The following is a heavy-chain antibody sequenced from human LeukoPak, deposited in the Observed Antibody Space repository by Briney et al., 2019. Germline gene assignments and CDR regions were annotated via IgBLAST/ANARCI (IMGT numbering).Heavy chain of an antibody. CDR2: ISADNGDT. CDR3: ASGSYYFDY. V-gene: IGHV1-18*01. CDR1: GYTFTRYG. D-gene: IGHD3-10*01. Sequence: ASVKVSCKASGYTFTRYGISWGRQAPGEGLEWMGWISADNGDTNSAQNLQGRVTLTTDTSTSTAYMQLRSLRSDDTAVYYCASGSYYFDYLGQGTLVTVSS. J-gene: IGHJ4*02.